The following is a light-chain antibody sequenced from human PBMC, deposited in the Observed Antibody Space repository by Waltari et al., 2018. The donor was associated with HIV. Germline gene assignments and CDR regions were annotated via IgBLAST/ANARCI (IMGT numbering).Light chain of an antibody. V-gene: IGLV2-14*01. CDR1: NSDIGAYTF. CDR3: SSYTSFKTVV. CDR2: GVT. Sequence: QSALTQPASVSGSPGQSITISCTVTNSDIGAYTFFSWYQPHPDQAPRLILFGVTRRPSGISSRFSGLKSGNTASLTIFGLQDEDEADYYCSSYTSFKTVVFGGGTKLTVL. J-gene: IGLJ3*02.